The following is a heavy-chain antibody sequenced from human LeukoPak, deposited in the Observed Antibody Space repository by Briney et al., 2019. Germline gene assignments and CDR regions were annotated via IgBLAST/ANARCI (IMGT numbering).Heavy chain of an antibody. Sequence: PSETLSLTCTVSGGSISSSSYYWGWIRQPPGKGLEWVGSIYYSGSTYYNPSLKSRVTISVDTSKNQFSLRLTSVTAADTAVYYCARRLAGTEDYWGQGTLVTVSS. D-gene: IGHD6-13*01. CDR3: ARRLAGTEDY. CDR1: GGSISSSSYY. J-gene: IGHJ4*02. CDR2: IYYSGST. V-gene: IGHV4-39*01.